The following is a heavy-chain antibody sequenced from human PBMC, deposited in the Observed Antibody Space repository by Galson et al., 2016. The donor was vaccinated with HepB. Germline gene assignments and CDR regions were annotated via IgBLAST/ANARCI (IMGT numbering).Heavy chain of an antibody. Sequence: SVKVSCKASGGTFSSYTINWVRQAPGLGLEWMGGIIPISGAANYAKRFQGRFTLTADESIRTAYMDLSRLRSEDTALYYCAIGLPGIAVAGPFDYWGQGTLVTVSS. CDR1: GGTFSSYT. J-gene: IGHJ4*02. CDR2: IIPISGAA. CDR3: AIGLPGIAVAGPFDY. V-gene: IGHV1-69*13. D-gene: IGHD6-19*01.